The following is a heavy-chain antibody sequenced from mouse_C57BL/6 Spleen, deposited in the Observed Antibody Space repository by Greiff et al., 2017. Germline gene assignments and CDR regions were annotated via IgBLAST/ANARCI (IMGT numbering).Heavy chain of an antibody. Sequence: EVKVVESGPELVKPGASVKISCKASGYSFTDYNMNWVKQSNGKSLEWIGVINPNYGTTSYNPKFKGKATLTVDQSSSTAYMQLNSLTSEDSAVYYCLITTVVAPFDYWGQGTTLTVSS. J-gene: IGHJ2*01. CDR3: LITTVVAPFDY. V-gene: IGHV1-39*01. CDR2: INPNYGTT. CDR1: GYSFTDYN. D-gene: IGHD1-1*01.